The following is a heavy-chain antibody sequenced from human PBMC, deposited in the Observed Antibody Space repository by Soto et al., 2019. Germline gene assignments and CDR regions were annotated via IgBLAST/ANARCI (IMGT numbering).Heavy chain of an antibody. CDR1: GGSIGSYY. J-gene: IGHJ4*02. V-gene: IGHV4-59*01. CDR3: ARVVKQQLESYFDY. Sequence: PSETLSLTCTVSGGSIGSYYWSWIRQPPGKGLEWIGYIYYSGSTNYNTSLKSRVTISVDTSKNQFSMKLSCVTAADTAVYYCARVVKQQLESYFDYWGQGTLVTVSS. CDR2: IYYSGST. D-gene: IGHD6-13*01.